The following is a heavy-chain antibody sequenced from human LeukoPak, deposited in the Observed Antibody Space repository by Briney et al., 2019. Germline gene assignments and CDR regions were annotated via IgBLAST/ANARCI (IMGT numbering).Heavy chain of an antibody. CDR2: INPNGGST. Sequence: ASVKVSCKASGYTFTSYYMHWVRPAPGQGLEWMGIINPNGGSTSYAQKFQGRVTMTRDTSTSTVYMELSSLRSEDTAVYYCARGLSSRDHSSSPIRGYYFDYWGQGTQVTVSS. D-gene: IGHD6-6*01. J-gene: IGHJ4*02. CDR3: ARGLSSRDHSSSPIRGYYFDY. V-gene: IGHV1-46*01. CDR1: GYTFTSYY.